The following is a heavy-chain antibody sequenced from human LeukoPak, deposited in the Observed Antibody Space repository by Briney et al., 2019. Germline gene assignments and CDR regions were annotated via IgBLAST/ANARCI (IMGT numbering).Heavy chain of an antibody. CDR1: GGSISSSSYY. CDR3: ARIYDSSGYYYGAFGYFDY. J-gene: IGHJ4*02. Sequence: SETLSLTCTVSGGSISSSSYYWGWIRQPPGKGLEWIGSIYYSGSTYYNPSLKGRVTISVDTSKNQFSLKLSSVTAADTAVYYCARIYDSSGYYYGAFGYFDYWGQGTLVTVSS. V-gene: IGHV4-39*01. CDR2: IYYSGST. D-gene: IGHD3-22*01.